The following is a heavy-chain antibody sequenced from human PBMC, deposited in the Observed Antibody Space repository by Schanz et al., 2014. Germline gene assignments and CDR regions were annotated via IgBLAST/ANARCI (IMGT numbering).Heavy chain of an antibody. D-gene: IGHD4-17*01. Sequence: QVQLVQSGAEVKKPGASVKVSCQTSGYTFTSHYMHWVRQAPGQGLEWMGIINPSGGSTTYAQKFQGRVTMTRDTSTSTVYMELSNLRADDTAVYYCGRDRRGSGHGDDALDVWGQGTMVTVSS. CDR1: GYTFTSHY. CDR2: INPSGGST. J-gene: IGHJ3*01. V-gene: IGHV1-46*03. CDR3: GRDRRGSGHGDDALDV.